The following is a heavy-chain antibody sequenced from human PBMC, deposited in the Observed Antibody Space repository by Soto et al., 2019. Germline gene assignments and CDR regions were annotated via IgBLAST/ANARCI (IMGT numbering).Heavy chain of an antibody. D-gene: IGHD2-8*01. Sequence: GASVKVSCKASGGTFSSYAISWVRQAPGQGLEWMGGIIPIFGTANYAQKFQGRVTITADESTSTAYMELSSLRSEDTAVYYCARTGYCTNGVCPGPDYYFDYWGQGTLVTVSS. CDR3: ARTGYCTNGVCPGPDYYFDY. V-gene: IGHV1-69*13. J-gene: IGHJ4*02. CDR1: GGTFSSYA. CDR2: IIPIFGTA.